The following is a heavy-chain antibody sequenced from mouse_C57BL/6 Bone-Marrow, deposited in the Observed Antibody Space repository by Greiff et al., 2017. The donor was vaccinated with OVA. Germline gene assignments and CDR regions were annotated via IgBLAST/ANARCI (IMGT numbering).Heavy chain of an antibody. CDR1: GFTFSSYG. J-gene: IGHJ4*01. V-gene: IGHV5-6*02. CDR2: ISSGGSYT. Sequence: DVMLVESGGDLVKPGGSLKLSCAASGFTFSSYGMSWVRQTPDKRLEWVATISSGGSYTYYPDSVKGRFTISRDNAKNTLYLQMSSLKSEDTAMYYCARIYYYGSSLYYYAMDYWGQGTSVTVSS. CDR3: ARIYYYGSSLYYYAMDY. D-gene: IGHD1-1*01.